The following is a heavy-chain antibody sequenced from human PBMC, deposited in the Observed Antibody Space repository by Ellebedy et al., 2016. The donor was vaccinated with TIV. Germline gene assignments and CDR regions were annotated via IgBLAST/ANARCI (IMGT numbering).Heavy chain of an antibody. CDR3: ARGSGRPDY. CDR2: IYSSGNT. D-gene: IGHD3-10*01. V-gene: IGHV4-39*07. Sequence: MPSETLSLTCTVSGGSISSSSYYWAWIRQPPGKGLEWIGSIYSSGNTFYNPSLGSRVTISVDTSKNQFSLNVSSVTAADTAVYYCARGSGRPDYWGQGTLITVSS. CDR1: GGSISSSSYY. J-gene: IGHJ4*02.